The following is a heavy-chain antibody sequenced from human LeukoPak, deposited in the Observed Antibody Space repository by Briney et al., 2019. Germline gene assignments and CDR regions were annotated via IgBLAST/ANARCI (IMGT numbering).Heavy chain of an antibody. Sequence: ASVKVSCKASGGTFSSYAISWVRQSPGQGLEWMGGIIPIFGTANYAQKFQGRVTITADEATSTAYMGLSSLRSEDTAVYYCARGDSSGWFSRDYYGMDVWGKGTTVTVSS. J-gene: IGHJ6*04. CDR1: GGTFSSYA. V-gene: IGHV1-69*01. CDR3: ARGDSSGWFSRDYYGMDV. CDR2: IIPIFGTA. D-gene: IGHD6-19*01.